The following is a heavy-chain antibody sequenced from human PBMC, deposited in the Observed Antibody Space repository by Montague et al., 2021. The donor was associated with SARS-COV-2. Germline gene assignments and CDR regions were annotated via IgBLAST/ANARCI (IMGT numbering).Heavy chain of an antibody. Sequence: SETLSLTCTLSGGSFSGYYWSWIRQSPGKGLEWIGYIYYSGSTNYNPSLKSRIAISLDTSKNQFSLRLTSVTAADTAVYYCARCSGSSFYYFGMDVWGQGTMVSVSS. D-gene: IGHD3-10*02. J-gene: IGHJ6*02. CDR2: IYYSGST. CDR1: GGSFSGYY. CDR3: ARCSGSSFYYFGMDV. V-gene: IGHV4-59*01.